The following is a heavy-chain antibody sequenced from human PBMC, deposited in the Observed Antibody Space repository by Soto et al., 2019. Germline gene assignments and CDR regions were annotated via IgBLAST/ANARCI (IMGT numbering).Heavy chain of an antibody. CDR3: ARGWDGYFDL. V-gene: IGHV3-48*03. CDR2: ISAITT. CDR1: GFTFGSYD. D-gene: IGHD1-26*01. Sequence: ELQLVESGGGLVQPGGSRRLSCVASGFTFGSYDMNWVRQVPGKGLEWVAYISAITTFYADSVEGRFTISRDNGKNSLFLQMDSLRAGDTAVYFCARGWDGYFDLWGQGTLVTVSS. J-gene: IGHJ4*02.